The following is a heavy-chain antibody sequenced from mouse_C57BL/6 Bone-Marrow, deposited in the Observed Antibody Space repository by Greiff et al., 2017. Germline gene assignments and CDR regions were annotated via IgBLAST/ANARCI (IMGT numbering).Heavy chain of an antibody. J-gene: IGHJ2*01. D-gene: IGHD1-1*01. Sequence: VKVVESGAELAKPGASVKLSCKASGYTFTSYWMHWVKQRPGQGLEWIGYINPSSGYTKYKQKFKDKATLTADKSSSTAYMQLSSLTYEDSAVYYCASDYYGSSPDYWGQGTTLTVSS. CDR1: GYTFTSYW. CDR3: ASDYYGSSPDY. V-gene: IGHV1-7*01. CDR2: INPSSGYT.